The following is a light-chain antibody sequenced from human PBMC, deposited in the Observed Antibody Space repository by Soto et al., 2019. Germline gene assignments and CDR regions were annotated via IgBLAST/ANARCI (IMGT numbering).Light chain of an antibody. CDR1: QSLNSL. J-gene: IGKJ1*01. V-gene: IGKV1-5*01. Sequence: DIKMTQSPSTLSASVEDRVTIHCRASQSLNSLLAWYQQKPGRAPKLLIYDASTLESGVPSRFSGSGSGTEFTLTISSLQTDDFATYYCQQYNSYSSWTFGQGTKVDIK. CDR2: DAS. CDR3: QQYNSYSSWT.